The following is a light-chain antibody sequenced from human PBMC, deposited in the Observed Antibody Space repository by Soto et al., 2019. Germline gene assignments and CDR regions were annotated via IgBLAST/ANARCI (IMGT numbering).Light chain of an antibody. CDR1: QSVDSK. V-gene: IGKV3-15*01. CDR3: QHYSTWLWT. CDR2: GAS. J-gene: IGKJ1*01. Sequence: EIVMTQSPATLSVSPGERATLSCRASQSVDSKLAWYQQKPGQGPRLLIYGASSRPTGIPARFSGRGSGTECTLTISSLQSEDFAVYYCQHYSTWLWTFGQGTKVEFK.